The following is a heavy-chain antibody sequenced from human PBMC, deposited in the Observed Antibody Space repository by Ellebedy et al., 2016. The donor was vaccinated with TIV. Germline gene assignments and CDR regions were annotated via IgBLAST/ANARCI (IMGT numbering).Heavy chain of an antibody. CDR1: GGSISSGDYY. Sequence: SETLSLXXTVSGGSISSGDYYWSWIRQPPGKGLEWIGYIYYSGSTNYNPSLKSRVTISVDTSKNQFSLKLSSVTAADTAVYYCARGLYSSSWYPTLSAFDYWGQGTLVTVSS. CDR2: IYYSGST. V-gene: IGHV4-30-4*01. J-gene: IGHJ4*02. D-gene: IGHD6-13*01. CDR3: ARGLYSSSWYPTLSAFDY.